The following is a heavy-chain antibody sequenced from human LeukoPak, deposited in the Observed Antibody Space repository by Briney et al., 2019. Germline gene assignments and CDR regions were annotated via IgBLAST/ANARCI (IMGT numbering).Heavy chain of an antibody. CDR3: ARGAGSTTSPNYYDSSGYYLWYFDY. J-gene: IGHJ4*02. CDR2: MNPNSGNT. CDR1: GYTFTSYD. D-gene: IGHD3-22*01. V-gene: IGHV1-8*01. Sequence: GASVKVSCKASGYTFTSYDINWVRQATGQGLEWMGWMNPNSGNTGYAQKFQGRVTMTRNTSISTAYMELSSLRSEDTAVYYCARGAGSTTSPNYYDSSGYYLWYFDYWGQGTLVTVSS.